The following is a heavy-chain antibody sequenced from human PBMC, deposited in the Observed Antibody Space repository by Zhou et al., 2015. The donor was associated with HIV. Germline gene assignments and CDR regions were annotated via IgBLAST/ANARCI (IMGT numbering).Heavy chain of an antibody. D-gene: IGHD3-22*01. J-gene: IGHJ4*02. Sequence: QVQLVQSGAEVKKPGASVKVSCKASGYTFTGYYMHWVRQAPGQGLEWMGWINPNSGGTNYAQKFQGRVTMTRDTSISTAYMELSRLRSDDTAVYYCARASDYYDSSGYYLRETDERGVFDYWGRGNPGHRLL. CDR2: INPNSGGT. V-gene: IGHV1-2*02. CDR1: GYTFTGYY. CDR3: ARASDYYDSSGYYLRETDERGVFDY.